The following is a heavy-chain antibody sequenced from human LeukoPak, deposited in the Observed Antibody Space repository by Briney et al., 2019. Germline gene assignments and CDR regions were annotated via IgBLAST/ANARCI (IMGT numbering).Heavy chain of an antibody. D-gene: IGHD3-9*01. V-gene: IGHV4-34*01. CDR3: ARGWYYDILTGYSKGNNFDY. CDR2: VNDSGGT. J-gene: IGHJ4*02. CDR1: IDSFTNYY. Sequence: SETLSLTCAVYIDSFTNYYWNWIRQTPGKGLEWIGEVNDSGGTNINPSLRSRVILSVDTSKNQFSLKLISVTAADTAVYHCARGWYYDILTGYSKGNNFDYWGQGTLVTVSS.